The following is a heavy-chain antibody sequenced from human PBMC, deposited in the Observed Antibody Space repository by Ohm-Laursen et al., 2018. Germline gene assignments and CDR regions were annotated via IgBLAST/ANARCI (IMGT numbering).Heavy chain of an antibody. Sequence: GATVKISCKASGYTFTSYDINWVRQATGQGLEWMGWMNPNSGNTGYAQKFQGRVTMTRNTSISTAYMELSRLRSDDTAVYYCARDLGPECYWGQGTLVTVSS. CDR3: ARDLGPECY. CDR1: GYTFTSYD. CDR2: MNPNSGNT. D-gene: IGHD3-3*01. V-gene: IGHV1-8*01. J-gene: IGHJ4*02.